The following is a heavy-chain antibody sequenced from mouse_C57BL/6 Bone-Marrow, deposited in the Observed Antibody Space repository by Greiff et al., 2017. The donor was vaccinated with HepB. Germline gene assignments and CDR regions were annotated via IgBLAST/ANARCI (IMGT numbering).Heavy chain of an antibody. CDR1: GYAFSSSW. J-gene: IGHJ4*01. CDR3: AREGETTVVATDAMDY. Sequence: QVQLKQSGPELVKPGASVKISCKASGYAFSSSWMNWVKQRPGKGLEWIGRIYPGDGDTNYNGKFKGKATLTADKSSSTAYMQLSSLTSEDSAVYYCAREGETTVVATDAMDYWGQGTSVTVSS. D-gene: IGHD1-1*01. V-gene: IGHV1-82*01. CDR2: IYPGDGDT.